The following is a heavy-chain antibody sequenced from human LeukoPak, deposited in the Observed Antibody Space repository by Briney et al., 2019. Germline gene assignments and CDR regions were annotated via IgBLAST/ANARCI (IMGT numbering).Heavy chain of an antibody. CDR3: AKDRGSSGWSDY. D-gene: IGHD6-19*01. Sequence: HPGRSLRLPCAASGFTFSSYAMHWVRQAPGKGLEWVAVISYDGSNKYYADSVKGRFTISRDNSKNTLYLQMNSLRAEDTAVYYCAKDRGSSGWSDYWGQGTLVTVSS. CDR2: ISYDGSNK. CDR1: GFTFSSYA. V-gene: IGHV3-30*04. J-gene: IGHJ4*02.